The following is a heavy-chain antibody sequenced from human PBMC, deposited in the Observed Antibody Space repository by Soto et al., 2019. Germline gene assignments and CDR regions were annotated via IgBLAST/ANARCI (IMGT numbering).Heavy chain of an antibody. D-gene: IGHD1-26*01. CDR2: ISSSGSII. CDR3: ATNHSGSPGFDL. J-gene: IGHJ2*01. Sequence: EVQLVESGGGLVPPGGSLRLSCAASGFTFSSYEMNWVRQAPGKGLEWISYISSSGSIIYYADSVKGRFTISRDNAKNSLYLQMNSLRVEDTAVYYCATNHSGSPGFDLWGRGTLVTVSS. V-gene: IGHV3-48*03. CDR1: GFTFSSYE.